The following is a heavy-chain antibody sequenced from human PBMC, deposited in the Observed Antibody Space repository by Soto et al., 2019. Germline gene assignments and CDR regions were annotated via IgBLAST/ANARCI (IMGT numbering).Heavy chain of an antibody. D-gene: IGHD3-9*01. Sequence: PSETLSLTCSVSSASLSSSTYYWSWIRQPPGRGPEWIGSIYYSGNTYYKPSLKSRVSISIDTSRNQFSLRLTSVTAADTAMCYCARARQYYDCEFDPWGQGTLVTVSS. CDR2: IYYSGNT. CDR3: ARARQYYDCEFDP. V-gene: IGHV4-39*07. J-gene: IGHJ5*02. CDR1: SASLSSSTYY.